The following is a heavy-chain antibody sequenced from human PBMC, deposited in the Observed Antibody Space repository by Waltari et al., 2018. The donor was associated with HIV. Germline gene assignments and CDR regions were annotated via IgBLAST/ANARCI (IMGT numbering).Heavy chain of an antibody. Sequence: EVQVLESGGALVQPGGSLRLSCAASGFTFSNDGMSWVRQAPGKGLGWCPTISGSGGSKYYADSVKGRFTVSRDNSKNTLYLQMNSLRAEDTAVYFCVKEHQYSHSWYSYYGMDVWGQGTTVTVSS. CDR3: VKEHQYSHSWYSYYGMDV. D-gene: IGHD6-13*01. CDR2: ISGSGGSK. V-gene: IGHV3-23*01. J-gene: IGHJ6*02. CDR1: GFTFSNDG.